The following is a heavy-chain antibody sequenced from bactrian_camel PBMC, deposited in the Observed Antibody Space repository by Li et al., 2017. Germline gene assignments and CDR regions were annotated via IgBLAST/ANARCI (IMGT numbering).Heavy chain of an antibody. Sequence: DVQLVESGGGMVQPGGSLRLSCAASGFTFSGSDASWVRRAPGKGLEWVSTINRGGDTTYYSDSVKGRFTISRDNAENTVYLQMNSLESADTGLYYCVTDAVTIGDYSYKGECFGYWGQGTQVTVS. CDR3: VTDAVTIGDYSYKGECFGY. J-gene: IGHJ6*01. V-gene: IGHV3S40*01. D-gene: IGHD1*01. CDR2: INRGGDTT. CDR1: GFTFSGSD.